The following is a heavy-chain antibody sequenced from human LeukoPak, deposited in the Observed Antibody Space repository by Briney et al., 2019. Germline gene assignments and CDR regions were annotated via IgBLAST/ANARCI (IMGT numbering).Heavy chain of an antibody. V-gene: IGHV1-46*01. J-gene: IGHJ4*02. CDR1: GYTFTSYY. Sequence: GASVKASCKASGYTFTSYYMHWVRQAPGQGLEWMGIINPSGGSTSYAQKFQGRVTMTRDTSTSTVYMELSSLRSEDTAVYYCARAFVRGWSKLLFDYWGQGTLVTVSS. CDR3: ARAFVRGWSKLLFDY. D-gene: IGHD6-19*01. CDR2: INPSGGST.